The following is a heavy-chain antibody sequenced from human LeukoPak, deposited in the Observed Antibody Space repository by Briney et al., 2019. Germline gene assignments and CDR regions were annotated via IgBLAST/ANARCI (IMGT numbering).Heavy chain of an antibody. D-gene: IGHD2-2*01. V-gene: IGHV3-21*03. CDR1: GFTFSSYA. CDR3: ARASYCSSTSCYAFQH. CDR2: ISSSSSYI. Sequence: GGSLRLSCAASGFTFSSYAMSWVRQAPGKGLEWVSSISSSSSYIYYADSAKGRFTISRDNAKNSLYLQMNSLRAEDTAVYYCARASYCSSTSCYAFQHWGQGTLVTVSS. J-gene: IGHJ1*01.